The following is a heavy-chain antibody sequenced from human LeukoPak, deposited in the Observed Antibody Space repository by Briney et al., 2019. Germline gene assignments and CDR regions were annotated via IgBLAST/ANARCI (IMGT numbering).Heavy chain of an antibody. J-gene: IGHJ5*02. CDR3: ARQDLRRLGIAVAGTSFDP. CDR2: IYYNGGT. D-gene: IGHD6-13*01. Sequence: PSETLSLTCTVSGASTSSSRYYWGWIRQPPGKGLEWIGSIYYNGGTYYSPSLKSRVTISIDTSKNQFSLRLSSVTAADTAVYYCARQDLRRLGIAVAGTSFDPWGQGTLVTVSS. V-gene: IGHV4-39*01. CDR1: GASTSSSRYY.